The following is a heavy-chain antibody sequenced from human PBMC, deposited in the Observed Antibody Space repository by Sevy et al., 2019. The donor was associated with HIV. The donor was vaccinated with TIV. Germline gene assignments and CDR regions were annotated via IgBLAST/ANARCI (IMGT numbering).Heavy chain of an antibody. D-gene: IGHD2-15*01. CDR1: GFTFSSYA. CDR2: ISYEGSNK. V-gene: IGHV3-30-3*01. CDR3: ARDGDGYSCYSAFDV. J-gene: IGHJ3*01. Sequence: GGSLRLSCAASGFTFSSYAMHWVRQAPGKGLEWVAVISYEGSNKYYADSVKGRFTISRDNSKNTLYLQMNSLRAEDTDVYYCARDGDGYSCYSAFDVWGQGTMVTVSS.